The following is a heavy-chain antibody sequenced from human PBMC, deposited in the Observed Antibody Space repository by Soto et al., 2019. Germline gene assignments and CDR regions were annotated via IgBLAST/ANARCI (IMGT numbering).Heavy chain of an antibody. CDR2: ISGSGGST. CDR3: AKAVDIVVVPAAMGDTDNWFDP. J-gene: IGHJ5*02. V-gene: IGHV3-23*01. D-gene: IGHD2-2*01. CDR1: GFTFSSYA. Sequence: GGSLRLSCAASGFTFSSYAMSWVRQAPGKGLEWVSAISGSGGSTYYADSVKGRFTISRDNSKNTLYLQMNSLRAEDTAVYYCAKAVDIVVVPAAMGDTDNWFDPWGQGTLVTVSS.